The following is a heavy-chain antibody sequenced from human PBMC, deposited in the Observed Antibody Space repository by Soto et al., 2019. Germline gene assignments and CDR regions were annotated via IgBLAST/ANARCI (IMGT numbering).Heavy chain of an antibody. Sequence: SGATLVNPTQTLTLTCTFSGFSLSTSGMCGSWIRQPPGKALEWLALIDWDDDKYYSTSLKTRLTISKDTSKNQVVLTMTNMDPVDTATYYCARKGSGCYGFDYWGQGXLVTVSS. CDR2: IDWDDDK. J-gene: IGHJ4*02. V-gene: IGHV2-70*01. CDR1: GFSLSTSGMC. CDR3: ARKGSGCYGFDY. D-gene: IGHD6-19*01.